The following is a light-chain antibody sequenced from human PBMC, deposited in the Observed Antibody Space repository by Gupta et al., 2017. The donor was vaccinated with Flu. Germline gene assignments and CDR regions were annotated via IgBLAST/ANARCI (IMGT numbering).Light chain of an antibody. J-gene: IGLJ3*02. CDR3: LLHDGGAWV. Sequence: KPGQPPRALIYSKSYKQSWTPDRFSGSLLGDKASLTLSGEQPEDEAEYYCLLHDGGAWVFGGGTKLTVL. V-gene: IGLV7-43*01. CDR2: SKS.